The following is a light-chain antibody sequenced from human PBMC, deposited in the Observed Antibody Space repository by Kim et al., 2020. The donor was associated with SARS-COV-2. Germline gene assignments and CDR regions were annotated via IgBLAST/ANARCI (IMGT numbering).Light chain of an antibody. Sequence: ELTQPPSASGAPGQRVTISCSGSRSNIEKNTVDWYQQLPGTAPKLLIYTNSQRPSGVPDRFSASKSGTSASLAISGLQSDDEAHYYCAAWDDSLNGRVFGGGTKLTVL. V-gene: IGLV1-44*01. CDR3: AAWDDSLNGRV. CDR1: RSNIEKNT. CDR2: TNS. J-gene: IGLJ3*02.